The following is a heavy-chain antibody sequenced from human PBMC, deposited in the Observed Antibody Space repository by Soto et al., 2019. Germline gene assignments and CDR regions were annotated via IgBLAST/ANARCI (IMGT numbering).Heavy chain of an antibody. Sequence: SETLSLTCAVFGGSFSGYYWRWLRQPPGKGLEWIGEINHSGTSNYNPSLKSRVTISVDTSKNHFSLNLTSVTAADTAVYYCATDYDFWSGYLAHWGQGTLVTVSS. V-gene: IGHV4-34*01. D-gene: IGHD3-3*01. CDR2: INHSGTS. CDR1: GGSFSGYY. CDR3: ATDYDFWSGYLAH. J-gene: IGHJ4*02.